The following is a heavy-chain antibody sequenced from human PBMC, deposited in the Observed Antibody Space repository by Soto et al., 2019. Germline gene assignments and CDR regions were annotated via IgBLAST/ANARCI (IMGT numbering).Heavy chain of an antibody. CDR1: GYTFSNYG. CDR3: ARDPASTGHSRIQWLVFDY. D-gene: IGHD6-19*01. CDR2: ISVYNDNT. V-gene: IGHV1-18*01. Sequence: QVQLVQSGAEVKKPGASVKVSCRASGYTFSNYGITWVRQAPGQGLEWMGWISVYNDNTHYAQKVQGRFTMTTDASTSTASMELRSLRSDDTAVYYCARDPASTGHSRIQWLVFDYWGQGALVTVSS. J-gene: IGHJ4*02.